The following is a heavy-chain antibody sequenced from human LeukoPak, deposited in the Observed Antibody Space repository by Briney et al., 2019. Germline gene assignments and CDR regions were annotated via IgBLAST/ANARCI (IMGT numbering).Heavy chain of an antibody. CDR1: GGSFSGYY. CDR2: INHSGST. Sequence: SETLSLTCAVYGGSFSGYYWSWIRQPPVKGLEWIGEINHSGSTNYNPSLKSRVTISVDTSKNQFSLKLSSVTAADTAVYYCARGLVRGVIIRSRYWFDPWGQGTLVTVSS. J-gene: IGHJ5*02. V-gene: IGHV4-34*01. CDR3: ARGLVRGVIIRSRYWFDP. D-gene: IGHD3-10*01.